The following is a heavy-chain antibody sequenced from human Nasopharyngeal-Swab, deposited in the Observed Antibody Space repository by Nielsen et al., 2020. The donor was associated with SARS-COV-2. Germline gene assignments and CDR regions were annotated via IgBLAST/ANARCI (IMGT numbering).Heavy chain of an antibody. CDR1: GGSISSSSYY. CDR3: ARDGGDTGNWFDP. Sequence: SETLSLTCTVSGGSISSSSYYWGWIRQPSGKGLEWIGSIYYSGSTYYNPSLKSRVTISVDTSKNQFSLKLSSVTAADTAVYYCARDGGDTGNWFDPWGQGTLVTVSS. V-gene: IGHV4-39*07. D-gene: IGHD2-21*02. J-gene: IGHJ5*02. CDR2: IYYSGST.